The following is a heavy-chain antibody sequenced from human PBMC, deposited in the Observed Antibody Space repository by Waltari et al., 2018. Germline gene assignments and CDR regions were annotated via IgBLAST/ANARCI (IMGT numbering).Heavy chain of an antibody. CDR1: GFTFSDYY. J-gene: IGHJ4*02. CDR3: ASGGLVVIVAATH. D-gene: IGHD2-15*01. Sequence: QAQLLESGGGLVKPGGSLRLSCAASGFTFSDYYMSWIRQAPGKGLEWVSYINSRGNTIYYADSVKGRFTISRDNAKNSLYLQMNSLRVEDTAVYYCASGGLVVIVAATHWGQGTLVTVSS. V-gene: IGHV3-11*01. CDR2: INSRGNTI.